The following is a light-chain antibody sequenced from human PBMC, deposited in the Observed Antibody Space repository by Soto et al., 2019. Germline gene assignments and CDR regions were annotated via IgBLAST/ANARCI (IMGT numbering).Light chain of an antibody. CDR2: DVN. J-gene: IGLJ1*01. CDR3: SSYTSSSTPYV. CDR1: SSDVGGHNF. Sequence: QSVLTQPASVSGSPGQSITISCTGTSSDVGGHNFVSWYQHHPGKAPKLMIYDVNNRPSGVSNRFSGSKSGNTASLTISGLQAEDEADYHCSSYTSSSTPYVFGTGTKLTVL. V-gene: IGLV2-14*01.